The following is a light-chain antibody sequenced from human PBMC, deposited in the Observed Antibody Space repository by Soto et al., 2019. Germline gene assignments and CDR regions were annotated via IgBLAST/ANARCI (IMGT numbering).Light chain of an antibody. V-gene: IGKV3-15*01. J-gene: IGKJ5*01. CDR1: QSVSSS. CDR2: GAS. Sequence: VVLPQSQGTLSVSPGARATLSCRASQSVSSSLAWYQQKPGQAPRLLILGASTRATGIPARFSGSGSGTEFTLSISSLQSEDSAGYYCKQYKEWPPFTVGQGTR. CDR3: KQYKEWPPFT.